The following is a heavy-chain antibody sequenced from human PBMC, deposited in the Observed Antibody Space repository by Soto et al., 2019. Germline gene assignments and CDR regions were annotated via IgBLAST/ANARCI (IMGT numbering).Heavy chain of an antibody. CDR3: AREVPTLGAFDI. V-gene: IGHV4-31*03. Sequence: QVQLQESGPGLVKPSQTLSLTCTVSGGSISSGGYYWSWIRQHPGKGLEWIGYIYYSGSTYYNPSLKSRXXIXVXXSKNQFSLKLSSVTAADTAVYYCAREVPTLGAFDIWGQGTMVTVSS. CDR1: GGSISSGGYY. CDR2: IYYSGST. D-gene: IGHD4-17*01. J-gene: IGHJ3*02.